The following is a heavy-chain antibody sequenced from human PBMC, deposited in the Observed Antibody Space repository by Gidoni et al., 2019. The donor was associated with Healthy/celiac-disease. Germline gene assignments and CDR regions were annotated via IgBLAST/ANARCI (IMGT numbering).Heavy chain of an antibody. D-gene: IGHD3-3*01. CDR1: GFTFSAYA. CDR2: ISGSGGSP. V-gene: IGHV3-23*01. J-gene: IGHJ6*02. CDR3: AKDLPEDFWSGYYYYYYGMDV. Sequence: EVQLLASGGGLLQPGGSLRLSSAASGFTFSAYAMSWFRQAPGKGLAWVSAISGSGGSPYYADSVKGRFTSSRDNSKNTLYLQMNSLRAEDTAVYYCAKDLPEDFWSGYYYYYYGMDVWGQGTTGTVSS.